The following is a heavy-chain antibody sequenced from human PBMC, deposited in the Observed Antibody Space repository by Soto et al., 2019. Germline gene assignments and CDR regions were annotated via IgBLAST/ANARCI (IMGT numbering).Heavy chain of an antibody. CDR3: AVVDSTGNWFDP. CDR1: GGSISSSDFY. CDR2: MYYSGNT. V-gene: IGHV4-39*01. Sequence: QLQLQESGPGLVKPSETLSLTCTVSGGSISSSDFYWGWLRQTPGKGLEFIGCMYYSGNTYYNPSLKSRVTISVDTSKNQFTLKLISVTDADTAVYYCAVVDSTGNWFDPWGEGALVTVSS. D-gene: IGHD6-25*01. J-gene: IGHJ5*02.